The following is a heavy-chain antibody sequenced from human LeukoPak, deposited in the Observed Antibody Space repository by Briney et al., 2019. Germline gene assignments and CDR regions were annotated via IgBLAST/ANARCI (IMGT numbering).Heavy chain of an antibody. D-gene: IGHD3-22*01. V-gene: IGHV4-59*01. CDR2: IYYIGST. Sequence: SETLSLTCTVSGGSISNYYWSWIRQPPGKGLEWIGYIYYIGSTNYNPSLKSRVTISLHTSKKQFSLKLSSVAAADTAVYLCASGEYDSSGYYYYYWGQGTLVTVSS. CDR1: GGSISNYY. CDR3: ASGEYDSSGYYYYY. J-gene: IGHJ4*02.